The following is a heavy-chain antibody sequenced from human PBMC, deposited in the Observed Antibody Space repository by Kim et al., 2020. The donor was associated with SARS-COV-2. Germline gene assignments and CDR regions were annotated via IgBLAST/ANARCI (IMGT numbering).Heavy chain of an antibody. V-gene: IGHV3-33*06. D-gene: IGHD3-10*01. CDR3: AKAFYGSGSYLFGY. J-gene: IGHJ4*02. Sequence: YADSGKGRFTISRDNSKNTLYLQMNSLRAEDTAVYYCAKAFYGSGSYLFGYWGQGTLVTVSS.